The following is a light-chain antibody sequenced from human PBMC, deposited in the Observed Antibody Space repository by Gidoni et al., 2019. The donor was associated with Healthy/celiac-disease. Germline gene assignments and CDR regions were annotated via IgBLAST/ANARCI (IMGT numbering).Light chain of an antibody. J-gene: IGKJ4*01. Sequence: EIVLTQSPATLSLSPGERATLPCRASQSVSSYLAWYQQKPGQAPRPLSYDASNRATGIPARFSGSWSGTDFTLTISRLEPEDFAVYYCQQRSNWPPLTFGGGTKVEIK. CDR2: DAS. CDR1: QSVSSY. CDR3: QQRSNWPPLT. V-gene: IGKV3-11*01.